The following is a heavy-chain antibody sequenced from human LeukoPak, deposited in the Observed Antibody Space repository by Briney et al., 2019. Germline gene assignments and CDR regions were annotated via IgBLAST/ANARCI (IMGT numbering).Heavy chain of an antibody. CDR3: AREGHDAFDM. Sequence: ASVKVSCKASGDTISSHYMHWVRQAPGQGLEWMGIINRSGDSTSYAQKFQGRVTMTRDMSTNTVCMELSSLRSEDTAVYYCAREGHDAFDMWGQGTMVIVSS. CDR2: INRSGDST. CDR1: GDTISSHY. V-gene: IGHV1-46*01. J-gene: IGHJ3*02.